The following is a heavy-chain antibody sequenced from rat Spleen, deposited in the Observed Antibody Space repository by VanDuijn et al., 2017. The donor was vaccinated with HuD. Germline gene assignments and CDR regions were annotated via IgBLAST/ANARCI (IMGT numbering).Heavy chain of an antibody. CDR1: GFTFSSYG. Sequence: EVQLVESGGGLVQPGRSLELSCAASGFTFSSYGMHWIRQAPTKGLEWVASFSPSGGSTYYRDSVKGRFTISRDNAKSTLYLQMDSLRSEDTATYYCATGGYTTDYYYDWFAYWGQGTLVTVSS. CDR3: ATGGYTTDYYYDWFAY. CDR2: FSPSGGST. V-gene: IGHV5-19*01. J-gene: IGHJ3*01. D-gene: IGHD1-6*01.